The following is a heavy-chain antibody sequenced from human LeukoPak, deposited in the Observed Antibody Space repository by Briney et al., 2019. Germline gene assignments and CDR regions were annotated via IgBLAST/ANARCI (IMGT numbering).Heavy chain of an antibody. Sequence: SVKVSCKASGGTFSSYAIGWVRQAPGQGLEWMGGIIPIFGTANYAQKFQGRVTITADKSTSTAYMELSSLRSEDTAVYYCARDRGGFGEPLDYWGQGTLVTVSS. J-gene: IGHJ4*02. CDR1: GGTFSSYA. V-gene: IGHV1-69*06. D-gene: IGHD3-10*01. CDR3: ARDRGGFGEPLDY. CDR2: IIPIFGTA.